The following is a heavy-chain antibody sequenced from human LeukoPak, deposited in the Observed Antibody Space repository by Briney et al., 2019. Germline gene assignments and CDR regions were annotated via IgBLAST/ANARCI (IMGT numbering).Heavy chain of an antibody. J-gene: IGHJ5*02. V-gene: IGHV1-2*02. D-gene: IGHD5-24*01. CDR3: ARAVGEMATTGVDWFDP. CDR1: GYTFTGYY. Sequence: ASVKVSCKASGYTFTGYYMHWVRQAPGQGLEWMGWINPNSGGTNYAQKFQGRVTMTRDTSISTAYMELSRLRSDDTAVYYSARAVGEMATTGVDWFDPWGQGTLVTVSS. CDR2: INPNSGGT.